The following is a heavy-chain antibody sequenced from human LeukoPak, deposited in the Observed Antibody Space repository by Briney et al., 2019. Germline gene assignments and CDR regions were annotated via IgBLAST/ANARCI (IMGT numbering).Heavy chain of an antibody. D-gene: IGHD4-23*01. Sequence: SCKASGGTFSSYAISWVRQAPGKGLEWVSAISGSGGSTYYADSVKGRFTISRDNSKNTLYLQMNSLRAEDTAVYYCAKDLLVVTPSAFDIWGQGTMVTVSS. CDR3: AKDLLVVTPSAFDI. CDR1: GGTFSSYA. J-gene: IGHJ3*02. CDR2: ISGSGGST. V-gene: IGHV3-23*01.